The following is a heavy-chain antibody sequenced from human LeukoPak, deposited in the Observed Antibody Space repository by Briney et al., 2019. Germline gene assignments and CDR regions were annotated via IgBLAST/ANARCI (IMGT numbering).Heavy chain of an antibody. J-gene: IGHJ4*02. CDR1: GFTFSSYS. D-gene: IGHD2-21*01. CDR2: ISSSSSTI. Sequence: GGSLRLSCAASGFTFSSYSMNWVRQAPGKGLEWVSYISSSSSTIYYADFVKGRFTISRNNAKNSVYLQMNSLRGEYAAVYLFARTFRFVVRYSVWGQGTLVTVSS. CDR3: ARTFRFVVRYSV. V-gene: IGHV3-48*01.